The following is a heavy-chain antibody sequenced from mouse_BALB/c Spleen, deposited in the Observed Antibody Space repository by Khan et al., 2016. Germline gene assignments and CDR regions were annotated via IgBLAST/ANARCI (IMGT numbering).Heavy chain of an antibody. Sequence: EVKLLESGGGLVQPGGSLKLSCAASGFDFSRYWMSWVRQAPGKGLEWIGEINPDSSTINYTPSLKDKFIISSDNAKNTLYLQMSKVRAEDTARYYCARAGYYGYLAYWGQGTLVTVSA. J-gene: IGHJ3*01. CDR3: ARAGYYGYLAY. CDR1: GFDFSRYW. D-gene: IGHD1-1*01. V-gene: IGHV4-1*02. CDR2: INPDSSTI.